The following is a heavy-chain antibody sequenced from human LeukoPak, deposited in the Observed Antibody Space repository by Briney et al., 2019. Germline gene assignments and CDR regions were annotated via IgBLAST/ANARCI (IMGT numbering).Heavy chain of an antibody. V-gene: IGHV3-21*01. J-gene: IGHJ4*02. CDR3: ARDFEFGSAAGTPN. D-gene: IGHD6-13*01. Sequence: GGSLRLSCAASGFTFSSYSMNWVRQAPGKGLEWVSSISSSSSYIYYADPVKGRFTISRDNAKNSLYLQMNSLRAEDTAVYYCARDFEFGSAAGTPNWGQGTLVTVSS. CDR1: GFTFSSYS. CDR2: ISSSSSYI.